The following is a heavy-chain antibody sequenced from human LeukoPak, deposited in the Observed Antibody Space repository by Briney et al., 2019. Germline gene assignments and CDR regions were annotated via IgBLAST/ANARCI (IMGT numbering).Heavy chain of an antibody. CDR2: LSYDGSNK. CDR1: GFTFSSYA. V-gene: IGHV3-30-3*01. J-gene: IGHJ4*02. CDR3: ARGETRLDY. Sequence: PGGSLRLSCSASGFTFSSYAMHWVRQAPGKGVEWVALLSYDGSNKYYADSVKGRFTISRDNSKNTLYLQMNSLRAEDTAVYYCARGETRLDYWGQGTLVTVSS.